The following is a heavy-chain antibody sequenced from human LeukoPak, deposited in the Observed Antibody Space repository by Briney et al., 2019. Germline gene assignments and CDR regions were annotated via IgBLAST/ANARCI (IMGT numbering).Heavy chain of an antibody. D-gene: IGHD4-23*01. J-gene: IGHJ3*02. V-gene: IGHV4-59*01. Sequence: SETLSLTCTVPGRSIRSYYGSWVRQTPGKGVEFVGYIYYSWITNYNPSLMSRVTISIDTSNNQFSLKLSSVTAADSAVYYCARVHGGHSLRPFYICGQGTMFTVSS. CDR1: GRSIRSYY. CDR2: IYYSWIT. CDR3: ARVHGGHSLRPFYI.